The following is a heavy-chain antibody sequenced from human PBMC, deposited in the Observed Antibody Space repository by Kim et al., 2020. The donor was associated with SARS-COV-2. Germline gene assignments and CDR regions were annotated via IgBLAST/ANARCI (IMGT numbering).Heavy chain of an antibody. D-gene: IGHD4-17*01. CDR2: IIPIFGTA. Sequence: SVKVSCKASGGTFSYFAITWVRQAPGQGLEWMGGIIPIFGTANYAQNFQGRVTITADESTSTVYMELSSLRSEDTAVYYCARDVPKMTTGSFYYGMDVWGQGTTVTVSS. CDR1: GGTFSYFA. CDR3: ARDVPKMTTGSFYYGMDV. J-gene: IGHJ6*02. V-gene: IGHV1-69*13.